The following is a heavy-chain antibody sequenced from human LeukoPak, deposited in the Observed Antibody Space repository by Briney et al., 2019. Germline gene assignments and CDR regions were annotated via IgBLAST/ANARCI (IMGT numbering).Heavy chain of an antibody. J-gene: IGHJ3*02. CDR2: IYSSGST. D-gene: IGHD4-23*01. Sequence: KPSETLSLTCTVPGGSISSYYWSWIRQPPGKGLEWIGYIYSSGSTNYNPSLKSRVTISVDTSKNQFSLKLSSVTAADTAVYYCARHRRADGGNSDALDIWGQGTMVTVSS. CDR1: GGSISSYY. V-gene: IGHV4-59*08. CDR3: ARHRRADGGNSDALDI.